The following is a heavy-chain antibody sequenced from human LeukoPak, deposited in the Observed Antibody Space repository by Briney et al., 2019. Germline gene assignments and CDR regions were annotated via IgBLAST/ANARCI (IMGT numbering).Heavy chain of an antibody. V-gene: IGHV3-48*01. J-gene: IGHJ4*02. D-gene: IGHD3-22*01. CDR2: ISSSSSTI. Sequence: GGSLRLSCAASGITFSSYGMSWVRQAPGKGLEWVSYISSSSSTIYYADSVKGRFTISRDNAKNSLYLQMNSLRAEDTAVYYCASSGFYDYWGQGTLVTVSS. CDR1: GITFSSYG. CDR3: ASSGFYDY.